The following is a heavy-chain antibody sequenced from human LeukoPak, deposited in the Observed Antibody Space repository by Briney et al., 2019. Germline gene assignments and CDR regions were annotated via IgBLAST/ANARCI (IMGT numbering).Heavy chain of an antibody. J-gene: IGHJ4*02. CDR1: GFTVSSNY. CDR3: ARGAATGPTLGLDY. D-gene: IGHD6-13*01. Sequence: PGGSLRLSCVASGFTVSSNYMTWVRQAPGKGLEWVSVIYTGGSPYYADFVKGRFTISRDISKNTVYLQMNSLRAEDTAVYYCARGAATGPTLGLDYWGQGTLVTVSS. CDR2: IYTGGSP. V-gene: IGHV3-53*01.